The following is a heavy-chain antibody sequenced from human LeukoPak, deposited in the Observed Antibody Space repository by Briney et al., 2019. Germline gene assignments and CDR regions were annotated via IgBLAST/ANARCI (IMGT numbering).Heavy chain of an antibody. V-gene: IGHV4-59*01. Sequence: PSETLSLTCAVYGGSFSGYYWSWIRQPPGKGLEWIGYVYYSGSTDYSPSLKSRLTISADTSKNQFSLRLSSVTAADTAVYYCASHRRSHGSEYWGQGILVTVSS. J-gene: IGHJ4*02. D-gene: IGHD3-10*01. CDR1: GGSFSGYY. CDR3: ASHRRSHGSEY. CDR2: VYYSGST.